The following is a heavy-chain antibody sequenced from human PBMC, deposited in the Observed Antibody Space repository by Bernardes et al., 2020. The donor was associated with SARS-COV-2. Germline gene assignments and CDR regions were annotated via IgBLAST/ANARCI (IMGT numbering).Heavy chain of an antibody. J-gene: IGHJ6*03. Sequence: GGSLRLSCAASGFTFSSYAMSWVRQAPGKGLEWVSAISGSGGSTYYADSVKGRFTISRDNSKNTLYLQMNSLRAEDTAVYYCAKSGSGCSSTSCYTYYYYYMDVWGKGTTVTVSS. CDR2: ISGSGGST. D-gene: IGHD2-2*02. V-gene: IGHV3-23*01. CDR3: AKSGSGCSSTSCYTYYYYYMDV. CDR1: GFTFSSYA.